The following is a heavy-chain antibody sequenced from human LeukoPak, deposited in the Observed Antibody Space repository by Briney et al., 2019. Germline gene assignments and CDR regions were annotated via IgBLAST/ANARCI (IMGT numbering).Heavy chain of an antibody. V-gene: IGHV4-61*02. J-gene: IGHJ4*02. D-gene: IGHD3-9*01. CDR2: IYTSGST. Sequence: PSETLSLTCTVSGGSISSSNYYWSCIRQPAGKGLEWIGRIYTSGSTNYNPSLKSRVTISVDTSKNQFSVKLTSVTAADTAVYFCARDDWVYWGQGTLVTVSS. CDR3: ARDDWVY. CDR1: GGSISSSNYY.